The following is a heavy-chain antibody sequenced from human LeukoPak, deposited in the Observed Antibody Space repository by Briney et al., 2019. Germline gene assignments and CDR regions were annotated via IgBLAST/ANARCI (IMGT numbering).Heavy chain of an antibody. V-gene: IGHV3-23*01. CDR2: ISGSGGST. J-gene: IGHJ4*02. D-gene: IGHD3-10*01. CDR3: AKDTQMKGVTFLDY. Sequence: GGSLRLSCAASGFTFSSYAMSWVRQAPGKGLEWVSAISGSGGSTYYADSAKGRFTISRDNSKNTLYLQMNSLRAEDTAVYYCAKDTQMKGVTFLDYWGQGTLVTVSS. CDR1: GFTFSSYA.